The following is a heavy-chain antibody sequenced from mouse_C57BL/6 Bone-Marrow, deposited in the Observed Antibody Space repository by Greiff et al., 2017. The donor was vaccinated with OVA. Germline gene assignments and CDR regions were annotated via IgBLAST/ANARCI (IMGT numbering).Heavy chain of an antibody. D-gene: IGHD1-1*01. V-gene: IGHV1-5*01. CDR3: TRWAFYGSPYYFDY. CDR2: IYPGNSDT. CDR1: CYTFTSYW. J-gene: IGHJ2*01. Sequence: VQLKESGTVLARPGASVKMSCQTSCYTFTSYWVHWVKQRPGQGLEWIGAIYPGNSDTSYNQKFKGKAKLTAVTSASTAYMELSSLTNEDSAVYYCTRWAFYGSPYYFDYWGQGTTLTVSS.